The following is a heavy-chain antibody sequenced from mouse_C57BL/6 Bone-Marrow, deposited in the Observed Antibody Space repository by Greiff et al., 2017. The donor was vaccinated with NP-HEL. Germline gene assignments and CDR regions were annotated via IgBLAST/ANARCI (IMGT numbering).Heavy chain of an antibody. J-gene: IGHJ3*01. CDR3: ARLAY. CDR2: ISDGGSYT. Sequence: EVQRVESGGGLVKPGGSLKLSCAASGFTFSSYAMSWVRQTPEKRLEWVATISDGGSYTYYPDNVKGRFTISRDNAKNNLYLQMSHLKSEDTAMYYCARLAYWGQGTLVTVSA. CDR1: GFTFSSYA. V-gene: IGHV5-4*01.